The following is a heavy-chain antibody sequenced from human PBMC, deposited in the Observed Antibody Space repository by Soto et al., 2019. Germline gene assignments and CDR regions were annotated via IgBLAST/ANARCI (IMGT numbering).Heavy chain of an antibody. CDR3: VRTIQPGTTTYFDY. CDR2: ITSKRYGATT. CDR1: GFIFGDYA. Sequence: GGSLRLSCTPSGFIFGDYAIVWFRQAPGKGLECVGFITSKRYGATTEYAASVKGRLIISRDDSKNSVYLQMSSLKTEDTALYYCVRTIQPGTTTYFDYWGQGTLVTVSS. D-gene: IGHD1-1*01. J-gene: IGHJ4*02. V-gene: IGHV3-49*03.